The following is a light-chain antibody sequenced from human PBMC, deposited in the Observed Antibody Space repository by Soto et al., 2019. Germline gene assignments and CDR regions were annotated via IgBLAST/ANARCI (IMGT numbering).Light chain of an antibody. Sequence: QSVLTQPPSASGSPGQSVTISCTGTSSDVGGYNYVSWYQQHPGKAPKLMIYEVSKRPSGVPDRFSGSKFGNTASLTVSGLQAEDEADYYCSSYAGSTRVVFGGGTKVTVL. CDR2: EVS. V-gene: IGLV2-8*01. CDR1: SSDVGGYNY. CDR3: SSYAGSTRVV. J-gene: IGLJ2*01.